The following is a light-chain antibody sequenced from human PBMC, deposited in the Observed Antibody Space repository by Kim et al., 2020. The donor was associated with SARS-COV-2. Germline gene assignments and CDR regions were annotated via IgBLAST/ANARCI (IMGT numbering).Light chain of an antibody. V-gene: IGLV6-57*03. J-gene: IGLJ2*01. CDR3: QSYNRSNVV. Sequence: GKTETFSCTRGGGSIDDHYVQWFQQRPGGVPTTVIYEDDQRPSGVSDRFSGSIDNSSNSASLTNSGMKTEDEAAYYCQSYNRSNVVFGGGTRLTVL. CDR1: GGSIDDHY. CDR2: EDD.